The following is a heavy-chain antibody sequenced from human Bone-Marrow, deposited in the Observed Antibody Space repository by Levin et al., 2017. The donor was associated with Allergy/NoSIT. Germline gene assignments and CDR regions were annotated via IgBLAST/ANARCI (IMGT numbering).Heavy chain of an antibody. D-gene: IGHD3-10*01. CDR2: ISGGSDTT. CDR3: AKDLTMVRGIIYYGMDV. V-gene: IGHV3-23*01. J-gene: IGHJ6*02. Sequence: GGSLRLSCAASGFTFSTYAMSWVRQAPGKGLQWVSAISGGSDTTYYADAVKGRFTISRDNSKNTLYLQMNSLRAEDTAVYYCAKDLTMVRGIIYYGMDVWGQGTTVTVSS. CDR1: GFTFSTYA.